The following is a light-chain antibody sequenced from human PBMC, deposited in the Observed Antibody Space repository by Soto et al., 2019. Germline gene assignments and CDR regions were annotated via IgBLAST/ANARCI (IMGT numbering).Light chain of an antibody. V-gene: IGKV1-9*01. CDR3: QQLYSFPLT. Sequence: DIQLTQSPSFLSASIGDRVTVTWRASQDFSNFLAWYQQKPGRAPKLLMYDASTLQSGVPSRFSGSGSGTEFTLTISSLQPEDFATYYCQQLYSFPLTFGGGTKVDIK. CDR2: DAS. J-gene: IGKJ4*01. CDR1: QDFSNF.